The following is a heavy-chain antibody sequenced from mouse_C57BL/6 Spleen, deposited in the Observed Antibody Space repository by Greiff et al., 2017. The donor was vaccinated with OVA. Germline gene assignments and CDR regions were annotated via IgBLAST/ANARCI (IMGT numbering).Heavy chain of an antibody. D-gene: IGHD6-5*01. Sequence: VQLQQPGAELVKPGASVQLSCKASGYTFTSYWMHWVKQRPGQGLEWIGMIHPNSGSTNYNEKFKSKATLTVDKSSSTAYMQLSSLTSEDSAVYYCARAISTLYYYAMDYWGQGTSGTVSS. CDR2: IHPNSGST. V-gene: IGHV1-64*01. CDR1: GYTFTSYW. J-gene: IGHJ4*01. CDR3: ARAISTLYYYAMDY.